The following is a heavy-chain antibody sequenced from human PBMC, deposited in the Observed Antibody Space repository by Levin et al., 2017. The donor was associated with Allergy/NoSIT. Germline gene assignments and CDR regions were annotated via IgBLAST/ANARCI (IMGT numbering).Heavy chain of an antibody. J-gene: IGHJ4*02. CDR1: GFTFSRYA. CDR2: ISASRTST. V-gene: IGHV3-23*01. CDR3: AKDPTVVGAYYFDY. D-gene: IGHD1-26*01. Sequence: ASVKVSCAASGFTFSRYAMSWVRQAPGKGLEWVSTISASRTSTYYADSVKGRFTISRDNSKNTLYLEMNSLRAEDTAVYYCAKDPTVVGAYYFDYWGQGTLVTVSS.